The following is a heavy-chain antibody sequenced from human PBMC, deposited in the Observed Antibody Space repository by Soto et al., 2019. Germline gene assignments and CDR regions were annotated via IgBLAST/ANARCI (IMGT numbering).Heavy chain of an antibody. Sequence: QVQLVQSGAEVKKPGSSVKVSCKASGGTFSSYAISWVRQAPGQGLEWMGGIIPIFGTANYAQKFQGRVTITADKSTSTAYMDLSSLRSEDTAVSYCARGYCSSTSCYMIPDYWGQGTLVTVSS. CDR2: IIPIFGTA. D-gene: IGHD2-2*02. CDR1: GGTFSSYA. J-gene: IGHJ4*02. V-gene: IGHV1-69*06. CDR3: ARGYCSSTSCYMIPDY.